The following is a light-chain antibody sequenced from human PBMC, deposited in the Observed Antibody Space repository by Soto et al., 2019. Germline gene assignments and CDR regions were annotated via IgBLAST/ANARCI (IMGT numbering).Light chain of an antibody. V-gene: IGKV3-15*01. CDR3: QQYNSWPPIT. J-gene: IGKJ5*01. CDR1: ESVSRN. CDR2: DAS. Sequence: EVVMTQSPATLSVSPGARATPSCRASESVSRNLAWYQQKPGQAPRLLIYDASTRATGIPDRFSGGGSGTEFTLTISSLQSEDFVVYYCQQYNSWPPITFGQGTRLEIK.